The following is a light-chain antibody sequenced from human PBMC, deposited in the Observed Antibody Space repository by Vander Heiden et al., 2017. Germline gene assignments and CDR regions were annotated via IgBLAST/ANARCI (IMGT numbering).Light chain of an antibody. CDR3: QQSHTTLGT. CDR2: AAS. J-gene: IGKJ1*01. V-gene: IGKV1-39*01. CDR1: QSISSH. Sequence: IQFRQSPSSLLAFVGERVTITCRASQSISSHLNWYQQKPGKAPNLLIYAASTLKSGVPSRFSGSGSGTDFPLTISSLQPEDFATYYCQQSHTTLGTFGQGTKVEIK.